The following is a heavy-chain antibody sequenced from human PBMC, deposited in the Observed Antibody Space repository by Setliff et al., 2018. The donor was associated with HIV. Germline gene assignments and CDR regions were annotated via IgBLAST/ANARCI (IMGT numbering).Heavy chain of an antibody. CDR3: ARGDIVVVPAAMDY. CDR1: GGSISSHY. Sequence: SETLSLTCTVSGGSISSHYWSWIRQPPGKGLEWIGSIYYSGSTNYNPSLKSRVTISVDTSKNQFSLKLSSVTAADTAVYYCARGDIVVVPAAMDYWGQGTLVTVSS. D-gene: IGHD2-2*01. CDR2: IYYSGST. J-gene: IGHJ4*02. V-gene: IGHV4-59*11.